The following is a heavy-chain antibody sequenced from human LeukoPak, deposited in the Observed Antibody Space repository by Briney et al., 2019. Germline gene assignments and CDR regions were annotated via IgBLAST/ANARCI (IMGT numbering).Heavy chain of an antibody. CDR3: ARERMAVWDH. Sequence: SETLFLTCTVSGGSISSYYWSWIRQPPGKGLEWIGYIYYSGSTNYNPSLKSRVTISVDTSKNQFSLKLSSVTAADTAVYYCARERMAVWDHWGQGTLVTVSS. CDR2: IYYSGST. V-gene: IGHV4-59*01. D-gene: IGHD5-24*01. J-gene: IGHJ4*02. CDR1: GGSISSYY.